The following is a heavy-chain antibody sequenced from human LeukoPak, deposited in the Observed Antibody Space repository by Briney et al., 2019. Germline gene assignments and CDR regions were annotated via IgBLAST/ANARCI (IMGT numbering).Heavy chain of an antibody. D-gene: IGHD3-22*01. CDR2: INPSGGST. CDR3: ARDSNYYDSSGYPDNWFDP. Sequence: ASVKVSCKASGYTFTSYYMHWVRQAPGQGLEWMGIINPSGGSTSYAQKFQGRVTMTRDTSTSTVYMELSSLRSEGTAVYYCARDSNYYDSSGYPDNWFDPWGQGTLVTVSS. V-gene: IGHV1-46*01. J-gene: IGHJ5*02. CDR1: GYTFTSYY.